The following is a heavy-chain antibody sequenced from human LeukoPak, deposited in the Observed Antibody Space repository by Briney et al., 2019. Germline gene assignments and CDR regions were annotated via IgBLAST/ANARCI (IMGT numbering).Heavy chain of an antibody. CDR2: IYYSGTT. CDR3: ARGPYGSGSYY. J-gene: IGHJ4*02. V-gene: IGHV4-30-4*01. Sequence: SQTLSLTCTVSGGSISSGDYYWSWLRQPPGKGLEWIGYIYYSGTTYYNPSLKSRVTISVDTSKDQFSLKLTSVTAADTAVYFCARGPYGSGSYYWGQGTLVTVSS. D-gene: IGHD3-10*01. CDR1: GGSISSGDYY.